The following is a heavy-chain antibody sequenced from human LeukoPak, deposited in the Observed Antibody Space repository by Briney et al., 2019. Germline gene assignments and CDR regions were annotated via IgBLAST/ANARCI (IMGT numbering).Heavy chain of an antibody. Sequence: ASVKVSCKASGYTFTGYYMHWVRQAPGQGLEWMGWINPNSGGTNYAQKFQGRVTMTRDTSISTACMELSRLRSDDTAVYYCAISGHCSSTSCLDYWGQGTLVTVSS. D-gene: IGHD2-2*01. CDR3: AISGHCSSTSCLDY. V-gene: IGHV1-2*02. CDR1: GYTFTGYY. J-gene: IGHJ4*02. CDR2: INPNSGGT.